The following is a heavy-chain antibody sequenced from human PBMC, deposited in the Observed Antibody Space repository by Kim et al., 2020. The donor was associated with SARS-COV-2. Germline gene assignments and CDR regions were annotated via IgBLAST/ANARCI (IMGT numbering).Heavy chain of an antibody. D-gene: IGHD3-3*01. Sequence: SETLSLTCTVSGGSISSSSYYWGWIRQPPGKGLEWIGSIYYSGSTYYNPSLKSRVTISVDTSKNQFSLKLSSVTAADTAVYYCARRGGDFWSGYSWFDPWGQGTLVTVSS. J-gene: IGHJ5*02. CDR3: ARRGGDFWSGYSWFDP. CDR1: GGSISSSSYY. V-gene: IGHV4-39*01. CDR2: IYYSGST.